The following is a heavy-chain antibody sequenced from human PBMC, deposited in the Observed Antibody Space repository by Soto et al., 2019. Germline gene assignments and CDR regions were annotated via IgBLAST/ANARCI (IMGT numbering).Heavy chain of an antibody. V-gene: IGHV3-33*01. CDR1: GFSFSSYG. CDR3: ARATDCGNSLDY. D-gene: IGHD1-1*01. J-gene: IGHJ4*02. CDR2: IWYDGSNT. Sequence: QVQLVESGGGVVQPGRSLRLSCAASGFSFSSYGIHWVRQAPGKGLEWVAVIWYDGSNTYYADSVKGRFTISRDNINSTLYLQMNSLRAEDTAVYYCARATDCGNSLDYWGRGTLVAVSS.